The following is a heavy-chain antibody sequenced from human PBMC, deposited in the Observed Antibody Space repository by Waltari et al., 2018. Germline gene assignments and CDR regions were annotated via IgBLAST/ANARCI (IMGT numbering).Heavy chain of an antibody. D-gene: IGHD5-12*01. CDR1: GFNFNIYG. J-gene: IGHJ4*02. CDR3: AKGYNYCFDF. V-gene: IGHV3-30*02. CDR2: TRFDGINK. Sequence: QVFLVESGGGVVQPGDSLRLSCVSSGFNFNIYGMHWVRQAPGKGLEGVAFTRFDGINKHYADSVKGRFTISRDSSKNTVYLQMDSLRPEDTAVYYCAKGYNYCFDFWGQGTLVTVSS.